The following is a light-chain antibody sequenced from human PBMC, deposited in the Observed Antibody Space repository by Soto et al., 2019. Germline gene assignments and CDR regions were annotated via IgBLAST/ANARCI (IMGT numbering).Light chain of an antibody. Sequence: QLVLTQPASVSGSPGQSIIISCTGTSSDIGSYNFVSWYQQHPGKAPKLMLYDVSNRPSGVSNRFSGSKSDNTASLTISGLQAEDEADYYCSSYTGTASYVFGTGTKVTVL. V-gene: IGLV2-14*01. J-gene: IGLJ1*01. CDR1: SSDIGSYNF. CDR3: SSYTGTASYV. CDR2: DVS.